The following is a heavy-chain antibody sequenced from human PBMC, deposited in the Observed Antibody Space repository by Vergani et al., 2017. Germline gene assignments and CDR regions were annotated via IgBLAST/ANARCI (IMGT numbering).Heavy chain of an antibody. CDR3: TGDERGKDY. CDR2: IKQDGSDK. J-gene: IGHJ4*02. CDR1: GFTFRNHW. Sequence: EVQLVESGGTLVQPGGSLRLSCVASGFTFRNHWMSWVRQAPGKGLEWVANIKQDGSDKFYADSVKGRFTISRDNAKNSVYLQMNSLGAEDTAVYYCTGDERGKDYWGQGTLVTVSS. V-gene: IGHV3-7*01.